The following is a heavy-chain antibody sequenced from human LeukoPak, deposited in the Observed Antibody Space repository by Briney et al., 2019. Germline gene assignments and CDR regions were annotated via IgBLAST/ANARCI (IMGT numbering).Heavy chain of an antibody. V-gene: IGHV4-4*02. CDR2: IIDSGST. Sequence: SGTLSLTCAVSGGSISSGYWWSWVRQPPMKGLEWIGEIIDSGSTNYNPSLEGRITISLDKTKNQFSLNVNSVTAADTAVYYCATYGPTSGGYTFEYWGQGILVTVSS. CDR1: GGSISSGYW. J-gene: IGHJ4*02. D-gene: IGHD2-15*01. CDR3: ATYGPTSGGYTFEY.